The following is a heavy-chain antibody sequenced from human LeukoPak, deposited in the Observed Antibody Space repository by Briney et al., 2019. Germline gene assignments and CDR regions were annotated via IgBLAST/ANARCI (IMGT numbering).Heavy chain of an antibody. CDR1: GFTFDDYD. V-gene: IGHV3-9*01. J-gene: IGHJ3*01. CDR3: AKDISVGIVAEPVAMVSPLDV. Sequence: SGRSLRLSCAASGFTFDDYDMHWVRQAPGKGLEWVSGISWNSHSIAYADSVKGRFTISRDNAKNSLYLQMNSLRAEDTALYYCAKDISVGIVAEPVAMVSPLDVWGQGQWSPSLQ. D-gene: IGHD2-2*01. CDR2: ISWNSHSI.